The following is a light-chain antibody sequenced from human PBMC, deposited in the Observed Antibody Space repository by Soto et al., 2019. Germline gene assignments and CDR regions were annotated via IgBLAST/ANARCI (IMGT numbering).Light chain of an antibody. V-gene: IGLV2-14*01. CDR2: DVS. J-gene: IGLJ1*01. Sequence: QSALTQPASVSGSPGQSITISCTGTSSDIGRYNYVSWYQQHPGKAPQLVIYDVSNRPSGVSNRFSGSKSGNTASLTISGLQAEDEADYYCESYTTSSTYVFGTGTKLTVL. CDR3: ESYTTSSTYV. CDR1: SSDIGRYNY.